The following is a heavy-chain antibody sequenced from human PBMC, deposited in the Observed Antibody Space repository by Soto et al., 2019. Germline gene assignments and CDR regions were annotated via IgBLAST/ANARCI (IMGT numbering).Heavy chain of an antibody. CDR2: FDPEDGET. J-gene: IGHJ4*02. V-gene: IGHV1-24*01. CDR1: GYTLTELS. D-gene: IGHD3-10*01. Sequence: ASVKVSCKVSGYTLTELSMHWVRQAPGKGLEWMGGFDPEDGETIYAQKFQGRVTMTEDTSTDTAYMELSSLRSEDTAVYYCATISGGYYGSGSYRSYYFDYWGQGTLVTVSS. CDR3: ATISGGYYGSGSYRSYYFDY.